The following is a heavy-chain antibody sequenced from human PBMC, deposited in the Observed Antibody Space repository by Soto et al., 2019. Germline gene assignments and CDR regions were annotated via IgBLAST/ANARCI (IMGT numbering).Heavy chain of an antibody. V-gene: IGHV4-34*01. J-gene: IGHJ4*02. D-gene: IGHD2-2*01. Sequence: SETLSLTCAVFSGSLSDHYWTWVRQSPGKGLEWIGEIHPSGSTDSSASLKSRVTLSLDTSTSQFSLQVTSVTAADTAVYYCARSEQWEIVEVPALSDWGRGTLVT. CDR3: ARSEQWEIVEVPALSD. CDR2: IHPSGST. CDR1: SGSLSDHY.